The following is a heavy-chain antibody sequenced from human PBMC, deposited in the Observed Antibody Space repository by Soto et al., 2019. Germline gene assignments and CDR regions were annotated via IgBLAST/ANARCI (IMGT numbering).Heavy chain of an antibody. V-gene: IGHV1-18*04. CDR1: GYTFTSYG. Sequence: QVQLVQSGAEVKKPGASVKVSCKASGYTFTSYGISWVRQAPGQGLEWMGWISAYNGNTNYAQMLQGRVTMTTDTPTSTAYMELRSLRSDDTAVYFCARVIRTEYPKQLLVPGDYWGQGTLVTVSS. D-gene: IGHD6-13*01. CDR2: ISAYNGNT. J-gene: IGHJ4*02. CDR3: ARVIRTEYPKQLLVPGDY.